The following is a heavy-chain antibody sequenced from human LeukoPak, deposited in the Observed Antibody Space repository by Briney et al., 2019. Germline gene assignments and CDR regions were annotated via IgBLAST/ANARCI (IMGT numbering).Heavy chain of an antibody. D-gene: IGHD3-9*01. Sequence: GGSLRLSCAASGFTFDDYAIHWVRQAPGKGLEWVSGISWNSGSIGYADSVKGRFTISRDNAKNSLYLQMNSLRAEDTALYYCAKVVRYFGGFDPWGQGTLATVSS. J-gene: IGHJ5*02. CDR2: ISWNSGSI. V-gene: IGHV3-9*01. CDR3: AKVVRYFGGFDP. CDR1: GFTFDDYA.